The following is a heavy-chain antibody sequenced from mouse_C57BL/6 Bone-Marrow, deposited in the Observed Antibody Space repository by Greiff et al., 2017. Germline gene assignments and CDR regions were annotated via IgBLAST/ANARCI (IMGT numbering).Heavy chain of an antibody. CDR3: AREGVSDFDY. D-gene: IGHD6-2*01. CDR1: GYAFSSYW. J-gene: IGHJ2*01. Sequence: VKVVESGAELVKPGASVKISCKASGYAFSSYWMNWVKQRPGKGLEWIGQIYPGDGDTNYNGKFKGKATLTADKSSSTAYMQLSSLTSEDSAVYFCAREGVSDFDYWGQGTTLTVSS. V-gene: IGHV1-80*01. CDR2: IYPGDGDT.